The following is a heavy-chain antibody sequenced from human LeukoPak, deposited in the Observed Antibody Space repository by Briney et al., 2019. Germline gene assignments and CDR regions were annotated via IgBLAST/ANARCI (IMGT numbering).Heavy chain of an antibody. CDR1: GFTFSSYS. Sequence: GGSLRLSCAASGFTFSSYSLNWVRQAPGKGLEWVSSISSSSNFIYYADSVKGRFTISRDNAKNSLYLQMNSLRAEDTALYYCARRDIVVVPASILGAFDIWGQGTMVTVSS. CDR2: ISSSSNFI. CDR3: ARRDIVVVPASILGAFDI. J-gene: IGHJ3*02. V-gene: IGHV3-21*04. D-gene: IGHD2-2*02.